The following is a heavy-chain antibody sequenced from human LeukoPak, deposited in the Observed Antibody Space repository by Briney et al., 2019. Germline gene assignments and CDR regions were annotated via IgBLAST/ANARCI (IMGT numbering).Heavy chain of an antibody. CDR2: ISYDGSNK. CDR3: AKRGSSWYSGFDY. D-gene: IGHD6-13*01. Sequence: GGPLRLSCAASEFTFSSYAMHWVRQAPGKGLEWVAVISYDGSNKYYADSVKGRFTISRDNSKNTLYLQMNSLRVEDTAVYYCAKRGSSWYSGFDYWGQGTLVTVSS. CDR1: EFTFSSYA. J-gene: IGHJ4*02. V-gene: IGHV3-30-3*01.